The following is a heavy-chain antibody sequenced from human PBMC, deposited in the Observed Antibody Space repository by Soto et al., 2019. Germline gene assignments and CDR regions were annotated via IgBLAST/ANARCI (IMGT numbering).Heavy chain of an antibody. J-gene: IGHJ1*01. V-gene: IGHV5-51*01. Sequence: GESLKISCKASGYSFASYWIGWVGQMPGKGLKWMGIIYPGDSKIRYSPSFQGQVTISADKSISTAYLQWSSLKASDTAMYYCARTYYESSGYYREYFQHWGQGTLVTVSS. CDR3: ARTYYESSGYYREYFQH. D-gene: IGHD3-22*01. CDR2: IYPGDSKI. CDR1: GYSFASYW.